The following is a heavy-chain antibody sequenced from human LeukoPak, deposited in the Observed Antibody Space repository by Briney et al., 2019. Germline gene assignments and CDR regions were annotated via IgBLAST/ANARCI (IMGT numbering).Heavy chain of an antibody. Sequence: AGGSLRLSCAASGFIFRNYAMSWVRQGPGQGPEWVTAIGGNDDSTYYADSVKGRFTISRDNSRNTLYLQMNSLRAEDTAIYYCAKGGSGVPRALASWGQGTLVTVSS. J-gene: IGHJ4*02. V-gene: IGHV3-23*01. CDR1: GFIFRNYA. CDR2: IGGNDDST. D-gene: IGHD2-15*01. CDR3: AKGGSGVPRALAS.